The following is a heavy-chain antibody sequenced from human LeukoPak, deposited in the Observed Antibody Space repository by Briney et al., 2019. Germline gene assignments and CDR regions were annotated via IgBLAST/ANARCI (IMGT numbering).Heavy chain of an antibody. Sequence: GGSLRLSCAASGFTFSNAWMSWVRQAPGKGLEWVGRIKSKTDGGTTDYAAPVKGRFTISRDDSKNTLYLQMNSLKTEDTAVYYCTTELIVVVPAAGGYWGQGTLVTVSS. J-gene: IGHJ4*02. CDR3: TTELIVVVPAAGGY. CDR2: IKSKTDGGTT. D-gene: IGHD2-2*01. V-gene: IGHV3-15*01. CDR1: GFTFSNAW.